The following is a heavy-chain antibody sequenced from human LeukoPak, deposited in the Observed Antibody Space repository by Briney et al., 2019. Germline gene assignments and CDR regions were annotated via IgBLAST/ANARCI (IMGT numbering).Heavy chain of an antibody. CDR3: ARARDYYDSSGYYSGAFDI. Sequence: GRSLRLSCAASGFTFSSYGMDWVRQAPGKGLEWVAVIWYDGSNKYYADSVKGRFTISRDNSKNTLYLQMNSLRAEDTAVHYCARARDYYDSSGYYSGAFDIWGQGTMVTVSS. V-gene: IGHV3-33*01. CDR1: GFTFSSYG. D-gene: IGHD3-22*01. CDR2: IWYDGSNK. J-gene: IGHJ3*02.